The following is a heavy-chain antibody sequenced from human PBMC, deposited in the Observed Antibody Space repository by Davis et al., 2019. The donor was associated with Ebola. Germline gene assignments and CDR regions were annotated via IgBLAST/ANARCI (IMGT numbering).Heavy chain of an antibody. CDR3: ARDQAYDSTGYCDY. D-gene: IGHD3-22*01. Sequence: AASVKVSCKASGYTFTSYGISWVRQAPGQGLEWMGWISAYNGNTNYAQKLQGRVTMTTDTSTSTAYMELRSLRSDDTAVYYCARDQAYDSTGYCDYWGQGTLVTVSS. CDR1: GYTFTSYG. CDR2: ISAYNGNT. J-gene: IGHJ4*02. V-gene: IGHV1-18*04.